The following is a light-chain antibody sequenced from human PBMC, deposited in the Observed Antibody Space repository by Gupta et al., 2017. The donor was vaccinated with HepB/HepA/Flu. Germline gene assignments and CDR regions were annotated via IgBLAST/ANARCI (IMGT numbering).Light chain of an antibody. Sequence: DIQMTQSPSSLSASVGDRVTITCRASQSISSYLNWYQQKPGKAPKLLIYAASSLQSGVPSRFSGSGAGTDFTLTISSRQPEDFATYYCQQSYSNPQMYTFGQGTKLEIK. CDR3: QQSYSNPQMYT. CDR1: QSISSY. J-gene: IGKJ2*01. CDR2: AAS. V-gene: IGKV1-39*01.